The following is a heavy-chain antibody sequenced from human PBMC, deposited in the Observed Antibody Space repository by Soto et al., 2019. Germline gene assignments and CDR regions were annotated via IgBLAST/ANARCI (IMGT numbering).Heavy chain of an antibody. CDR3: ARIYNSGFYRPEGDYFFYGMDV. CDR2: FYYSGNT. CDR1: GDSISDYY. V-gene: IGHV4-4*07. J-gene: IGHJ6*02. D-gene: IGHD6-19*01. Sequence: PSETLSLTCTVSGDSISDYYWSWIRQPAGKGLEWIGRFYYSGNTKSNPSLKSRVTMSADTSKNQFSLSLRSVTAANSAIYYCARIYNSGFYRPEGDYFFYGMDVWGQGTTVTVSS.